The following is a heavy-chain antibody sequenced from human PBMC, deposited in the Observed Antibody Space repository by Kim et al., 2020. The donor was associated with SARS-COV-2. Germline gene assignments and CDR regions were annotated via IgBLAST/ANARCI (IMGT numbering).Heavy chain of an antibody. CDR1: GGSFSGYY. CDR3: ARARYCSSTSCYRPFGY. J-gene: IGHJ4*02. D-gene: IGHD2-2*02. Sequence: SETLSLTCAVYGGSFSGYYWSWIRQPPGKGLEWIGEINHSGSTNYNPSLKSRVTISVDTSKNQFSLKLSSVTAADTAVYYCARARYCSSTSCYRPFGYWGQGTLVTVSS. V-gene: IGHV4-34*01. CDR2: INHSGST.